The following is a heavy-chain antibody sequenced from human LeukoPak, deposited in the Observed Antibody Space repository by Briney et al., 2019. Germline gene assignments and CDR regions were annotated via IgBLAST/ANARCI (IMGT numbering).Heavy chain of an antibody. CDR1: GFTVSSNY. CDR3: ARDRGLQDYYYYGMDV. CDR2: IYSGGST. V-gene: IGHV3-66*01. Sequence: PGGSLRLSCAASGFTVSSNYMSWVRQAPGKGLEWVSVIYSGGSTYYADSVKGRFTISRDNSKNTLYLQMNSLRAEDTAVYYCARDRGLQDYYYYGMDVWGQGTTVTVSS. D-gene: IGHD2-21*02. J-gene: IGHJ6*02.